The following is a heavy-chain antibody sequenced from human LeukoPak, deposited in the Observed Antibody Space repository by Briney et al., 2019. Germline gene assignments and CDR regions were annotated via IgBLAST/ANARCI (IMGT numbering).Heavy chain of an antibody. CDR1: DGSISSGGYY. J-gene: IGHJ6*03. CDR2: IYHSGST. V-gene: IGHV4-30-2*01. Sequence: SQTLSLTCTVSDGSISSGGYYWSWIRQPPGKGLEWIGNIYHSGSTYYNPSLKSRVTISVDRSKNQFSLKLSSVTAADTAVYYCARVRSGYMDVWGKGTTVTVSS. CDR3: ARVRSGYMDV.